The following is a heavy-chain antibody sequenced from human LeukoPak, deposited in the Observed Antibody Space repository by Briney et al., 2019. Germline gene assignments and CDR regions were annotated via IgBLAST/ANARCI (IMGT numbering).Heavy chain of an antibody. CDR1: GYSFTNYW. J-gene: IGHJ4*02. D-gene: IGHD6-6*01. CDR3: ARHGRRAAPGYFDF. Sequence: GESLKISCKASGYSFTNYWIGWVRQLPGKGLEWMGIIYPGDADTTYSPSFQGHVTISADNSIGTVYLQWNSLKASDTAMYYCARHGRRAAPGYFDFWGLGTLVTVSS. V-gene: IGHV5-51*01. CDR2: IYPGDADT.